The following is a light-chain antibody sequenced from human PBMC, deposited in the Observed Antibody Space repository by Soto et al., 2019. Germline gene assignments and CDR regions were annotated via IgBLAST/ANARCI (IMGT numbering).Light chain of an antibody. Sequence: ETVLTQSPATLSLSPGERATLSCRASQSINTYLAWYQQKPGQAPRLLIYDASNRATGIPARFSGSGSETDFTLTISSLEPEDFAVYYCQQRFTWPSFGPGTKVDVK. CDR2: DAS. CDR1: QSINTY. V-gene: IGKV3-11*01. J-gene: IGKJ3*01. CDR3: QQRFTWPS.